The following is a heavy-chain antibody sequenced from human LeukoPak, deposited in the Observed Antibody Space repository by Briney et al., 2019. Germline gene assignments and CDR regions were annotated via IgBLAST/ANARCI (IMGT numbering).Heavy chain of an antibody. Sequence: GGSLRLSCAASGFTFSNYAMSWVRQAPGKGLEWVSAISGSGGSTDHADSVKGRFTISRDNSKNTLFLQMNSLRAEDTAVYYCANRGGNPKGSFDYWGQGTLVTVSS. V-gene: IGHV3-23*01. CDR2: ISGSGGST. CDR3: ANRGGNPKGSFDY. D-gene: IGHD4-23*01. CDR1: GFTFSNYA. J-gene: IGHJ4*02.